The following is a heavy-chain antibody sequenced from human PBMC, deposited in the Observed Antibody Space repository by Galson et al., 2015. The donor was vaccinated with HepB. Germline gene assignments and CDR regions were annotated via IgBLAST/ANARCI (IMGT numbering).Heavy chain of an antibody. CDR1: GFTFTRDW. CDR2: INEDGTEK. J-gene: IGHJ4*02. CDR3: AREPTADTT. Sequence: SLRLSCAASGFTFTRDWVSWVRQAPGKGLEWVANINEDGTEKNYVDSVTGRFTISRDNAKNSLFLQMNSLRVEDTAVYYCAREPTADTTWGQGTLVTVSS. V-gene: IGHV3-7*03. D-gene: IGHD5-18*01.